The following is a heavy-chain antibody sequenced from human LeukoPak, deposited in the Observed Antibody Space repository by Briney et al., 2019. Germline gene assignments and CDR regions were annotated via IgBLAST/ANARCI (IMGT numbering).Heavy chain of an antibody. V-gene: IGHV4-39*01. CDR1: GVSISSSSYY. CDR2: IYYSGST. J-gene: IGHJ3*02. CDR3: ARNYSGTYGGAFDI. D-gene: IGHD1-26*01. Sequence: KPSETLSLTCTVSGVSISSSSYYWAWIRQPPGKRLAWIGSIYYSGSTSYNPSLKSRVTISVDTSKNQFSLKLSSVTAADTAVYYCARNYSGTYGGAFDIWGQGTMVTVSS.